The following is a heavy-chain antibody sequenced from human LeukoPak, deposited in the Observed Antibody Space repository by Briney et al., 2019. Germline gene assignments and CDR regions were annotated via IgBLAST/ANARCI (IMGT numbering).Heavy chain of an antibody. V-gene: IGHV1-69*13. CDR2: IIPIFGTA. D-gene: IGHD5-18*01. CDR3: AREVGIQLWSRYFDY. J-gene: IGHJ4*02. CDR1: GGTFSSYA. Sequence: ASVKVSCKASGGTFSSYAISWVRQAPGQGLEWMGGIIPIFGTANYAQKFQGRVTITADESTSTAYMELSSLRSEDTAVCYCAREVGIQLWSRYFDYWGQGTLVTVSS.